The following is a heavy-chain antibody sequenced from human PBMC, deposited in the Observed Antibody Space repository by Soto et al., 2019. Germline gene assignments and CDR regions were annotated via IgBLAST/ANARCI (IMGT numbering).Heavy chain of an antibody. CDR1: GFTFSSYA. D-gene: IGHD1-26*01. CDR2: ISYDGSNK. J-gene: IGHJ6*02. CDR3: ARGSGILLTYYYGMDV. V-gene: IGHV3-30-3*01. Sequence: GGSLRLSCAASGFTFSSYAMHWVRQAPGKGLEWVAVISYDGSNKYYADSVKGRFTISRDNSKNTLYLQMNSLRAEDTAVYYCARGSGILLTYYYGMDVWGQGTTVTVSS.